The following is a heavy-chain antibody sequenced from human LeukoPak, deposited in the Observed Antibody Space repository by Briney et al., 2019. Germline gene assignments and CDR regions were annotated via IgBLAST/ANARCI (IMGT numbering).Heavy chain of an antibody. J-gene: IGHJ6*02. CDR1: GFTFSSFA. V-gene: IGHV3-23*01. CDR2: ISAGGDNT. Sequence: GGSLRLSCAASGFTFSSFAMSWVRQAPGKGLEWVSTISAGGDNTNYADSVKGRFTISRDNSKNTLYLQMNSLRAEDTGVYYCAKENYGAYLFYYYGLDVWGQGTTVTASS. CDR3: AKENYGAYLFYYYGLDV. D-gene: IGHD4-17*01.